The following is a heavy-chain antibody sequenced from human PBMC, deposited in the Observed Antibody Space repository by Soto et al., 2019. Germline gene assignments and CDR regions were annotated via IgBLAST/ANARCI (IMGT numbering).Heavy chain of an antibody. CDR3: AKGPGFGELLHIYYFDY. CDR1: GFTFSSYA. Sequence: EVQLLESGGGLVQPGGSLRLSCAASGFTFSSYAMSWVRQAPGKGLEWVSAISGSGGSTYYADSVKGRFTISRDNSKNTLYLQMNSLRAEDTAVYYCAKGPGFGELLHIYYFDYWGQGTLVTVSS. V-gene: IGHV3-23*01. CDR2: ISGSGGST. J-gene: IGHJ4*02. D-gene: IGHD3-10*01.